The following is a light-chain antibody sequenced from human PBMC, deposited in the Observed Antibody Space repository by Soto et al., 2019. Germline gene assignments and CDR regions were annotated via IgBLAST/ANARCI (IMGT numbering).Light chain of an antibody. J-gene: IGLJ2*01. V-gene: IGLV1-47*01. CDR2: RNN. Sequence: QPVLTQPPSASGTPGQRVTISCSGSSSNIGNNYVHWYQQFPGTAPKLLIYRNNQRPSGVPDRFSGSKSGTSASLAISGLRSEDEADYYCAAWDDSLSVVVFGGGTKLTVL. CDR3: AAWDDSLSVVV. CDR1: SSNIGNNY.